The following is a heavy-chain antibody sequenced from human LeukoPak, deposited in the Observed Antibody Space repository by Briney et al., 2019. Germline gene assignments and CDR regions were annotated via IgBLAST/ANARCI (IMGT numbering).Heavy chain of an antibody. CDR3: ARISDSSGWYYFDY. Sequence: SGPALVKPTQTLTLTCTFSGFSLSTSGMCVSWIRQPPGKALEWLARIDWDDDKYYSTSLKTRLTISKDTSKNQVVLTMTNMDPVDTATYYCARISDSSGWYYFDYWGQGTPVTVSS. V-gene: IGHV2-70*11. J-gene: IGHJ4*02. CDR2: IDWDDDK. D-gene: IGHD6-19*01. CDR1: GFSLSTSGMC.